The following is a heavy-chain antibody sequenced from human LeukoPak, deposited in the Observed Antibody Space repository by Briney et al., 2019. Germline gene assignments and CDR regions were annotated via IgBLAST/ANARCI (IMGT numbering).Heavy chain of an antibody. CDR3: ANTPFPYSSSWYHFDY. V-gene: IGHV3-15*01. J-gene: IGHJ4*02. D-gene: IGHD6-13*01. CDR1: GFTFNNAW. CDR2: IKSKIDGDTA. Sequence: PGGPLRLSCVASGFTFNNAWMSWVRQAPGKGLEWVGRIKSKIDGDTADYAVPVKGRLTISRDDSKNTLYLQINTLKTEDTAVYYCANTPFPYSSSWYHFDYWGQGTLVTVSS.